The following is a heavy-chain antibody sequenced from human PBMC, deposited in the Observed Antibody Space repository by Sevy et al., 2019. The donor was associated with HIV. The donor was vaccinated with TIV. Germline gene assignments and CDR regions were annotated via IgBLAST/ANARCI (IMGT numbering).Heavy chain of an antibody. D-gene: IGHD3-3*01. CDR3: AKDQRNPRTIPNWFDP. J-gene: IGHJ5*02. CDR1: GFTFSSYA. CDR2: ISGSGGST. Sequence: GGSLRLSCAASGFTFSSYAMSWVRQAPGKGLEWVSAISGSGGSTYYADSVKGRFTISRDNSKNTLYLQMNSLRAEDTAVYYCAKDQRNPRTIPNWFDPWGQGTLVTDSS. V-gene: IGHV3-23*01.